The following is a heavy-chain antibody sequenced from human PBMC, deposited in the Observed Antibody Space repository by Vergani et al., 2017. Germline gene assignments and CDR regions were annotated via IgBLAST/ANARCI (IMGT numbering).Heavy chain of an antibody. CDR1: GFTFSSYG. D-gene: IGHD5-18*01. Sequence: QVQLVESGGGVVQPGRSLRLSCAASGFTFSSYGMHWVRQAPGKGLEWVAVISYDGSNKYYADSVKGRFTISRDNSKNTLYLQMNSLRAEDTAVYYCAKIGGKCSYGAATDYWGQGTLVTVSS. J-gene: IGHJ4*02. V-gene: IGHV3-30*18. CDR3: AKIGGKCSYGAATDY. CDR2: ISYDGSNK.